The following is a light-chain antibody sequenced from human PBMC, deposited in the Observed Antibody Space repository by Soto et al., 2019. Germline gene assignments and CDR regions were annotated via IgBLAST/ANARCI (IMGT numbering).Light chain of an antibody. CDR1: QNISIW. Sequence: EIQMTQSPSSLSASVGDIVTITCRASQNISIWLAWYQQRPGRAPRLLIYDSSSLESGVPSTFSGSGSGTEFSLTISNLRPDDFATYYCQNYHSFSINFGQGTRLAI. CDR2: DSS. V-gene: IGKV1-5*01. CDR3: QNYHSFSIN. J-gene: IGKJ5*01.